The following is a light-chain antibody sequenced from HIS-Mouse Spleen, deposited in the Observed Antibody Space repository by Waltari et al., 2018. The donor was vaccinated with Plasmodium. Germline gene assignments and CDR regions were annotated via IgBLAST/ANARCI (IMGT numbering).Light chain of an antibody. J-gene: IGKJ1*01. CDR3: QQSYSTPWT. CDR1: QSISSY. CDR2: AAS. V-gene: IGKV1-39*01. Sequence: DIQMTQSPSSLSASVGDSVTITCRASQSISSYLNGYQQKPGKAPKLLIYAASSLQGGVPSRFSGSGSGTDFTLTISSLQPEDFATYYCQQSYSTPWTFGQGTKVEIK.